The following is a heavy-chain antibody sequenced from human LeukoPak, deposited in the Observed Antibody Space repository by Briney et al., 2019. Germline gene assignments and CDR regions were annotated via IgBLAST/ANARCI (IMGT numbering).Heavy chain of an antibody. CDR2: ISYDGSNK. CDR3: AKDPYGDYPLGY. J-gene: IGHJ4*02. CDR1: GFTFSSYG. Sequence: PGGSLRLSCAASGFTFSSYGMHWVRQAPGKGLEWVAVISYDGSNKHYADFVKGRFTISRDNSKNTLYLQMNSLRAEDTAVYYCAKDPYGDYPLGYWGQGTLVTVSS. D-gene: IGHD4-17*01. V-gene: IGHV3-30*18.